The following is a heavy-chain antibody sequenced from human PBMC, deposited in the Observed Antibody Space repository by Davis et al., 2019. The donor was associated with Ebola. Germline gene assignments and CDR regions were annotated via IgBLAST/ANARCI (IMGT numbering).Heavy chain of an antibody. CDR2: IYYSGST. CDR1: GGSISSYY. CDR3: ARRGTSSWYAGWFDP. V-gene: IGHV4-59*08. Sequence: SETLSLTFSLSGGSISSYYWNWIRQPPGKGLEWIGYIYYSGSTSFNPSLKSRVTMSVDTSKNQFSLKLSSVTAADTAMYYCARRGTSSWYAGWFDPWGQGTLVTVSS. J-gene: IGHJ5*02. D-gene: IGHD6-13*01.